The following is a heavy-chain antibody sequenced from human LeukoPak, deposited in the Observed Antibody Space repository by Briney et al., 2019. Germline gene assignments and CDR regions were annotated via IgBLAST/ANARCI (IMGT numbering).Heavy chain of an antibody. V-gene: IGHV1-18*04. Sequence: ASVKVSCKASGYTFTSYGISWVRQAPGQGLEWMGWISAYNGNTNYAQKPQGRVTMTTDTSTSTAYMELRSLRSDDTAVYYCARDAAVPRYCSGGSCYSVDFDYWGQGTLVTVSS. CDR3: ARDAAVPRYCSGGSCYSVDFDY. CDR2: ISAYNGNT. D-gene: IGHD2-15*01. J-gene: IGHJ4*02. CDR1: GYTFTSYG.